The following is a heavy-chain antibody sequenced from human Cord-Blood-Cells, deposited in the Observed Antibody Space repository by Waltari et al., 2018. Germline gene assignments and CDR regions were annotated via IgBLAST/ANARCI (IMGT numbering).Heavy chain of an antibody. V-gene: IGHV3-21*01. CDR2: ISSSSSYR. J-gene: IGHJ4*02. Sequence: EVQLVESGGGLVKPGGSLRLSCAASGVTFSSYSMNWVRRAPGKRLEWVSSISSSSSYRYYADSVKGRFTISRDNAKNSLYLHMNILRAEDTAVYYCVRGLDINDSWGQGTLVTVSS. CDR1: GVTFSSYS. D-gene: IGHD2-2*03. CDR3: VRGLDINDS.